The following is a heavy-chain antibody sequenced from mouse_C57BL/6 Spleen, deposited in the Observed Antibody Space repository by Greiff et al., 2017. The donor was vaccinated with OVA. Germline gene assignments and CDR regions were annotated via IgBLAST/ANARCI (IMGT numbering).Heavy chain of an antibody. CDR1: GYTFTSYW. CDR3: ARGWDGRSYCDY. D-gene: IGHD1-1*01. CDR2: IDPSDSYT. V-gene: IGHV1-59*01. Sequence: VQLQQPGAELVRPGTSVKLSCKASGYTFTSYWMHWVKQRPGQGLEWIGVIDPSDSYTNYNQKFKGKATLTVDTSSSTAYMQLSSLTSEDSAVYYCARGWDGRSYCDYWGQGTTLTVSS. J-gene: IGHJ2*01.